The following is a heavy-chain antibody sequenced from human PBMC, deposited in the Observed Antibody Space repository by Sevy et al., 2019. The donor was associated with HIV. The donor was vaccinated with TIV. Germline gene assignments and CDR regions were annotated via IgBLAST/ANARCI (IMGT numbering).Heavy chain of an antibody. D-gene: IGHD3-10*01. CDR2: ISWNSGSI. Sequence: GGSLRLSCAASGFTFDDYAMHWVRQAPGKGLEWVSGISWNSGSIGYADSGKGRFTISRDNAKNSLYLQMNSLRAEDTALYYCAKDMVRGALINYGMDVWGQGTTVTVSS. V-gene: IGHV3-9*01. J-gene: IGHJ6*02. CDR3: AKDMVRGALINYGMDV. CDR1: GFTFDDYA.